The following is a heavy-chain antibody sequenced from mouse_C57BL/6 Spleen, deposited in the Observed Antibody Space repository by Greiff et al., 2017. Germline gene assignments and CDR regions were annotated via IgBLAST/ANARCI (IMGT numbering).Heavy chain of an antibody. CDR3: AKHGGDYGGGAMDY. V-gene: IGHV2-9*01. CDR1: GFSLTSYG. J-gene: IGHJ4*01. D-gene: IGHD2-4*01. CDR2: IWGGGST. Sequence: VKLQQSGPGLVAPSQSLSITCTVSGFSLTSYGVAWVRQPPGKGLEWLGVIWGGGSTNYNSALMSRLSISKDNSKSQVFLKMNSLQTDDTAMYYCAKHGGDYGGGAMDYWGQGTSVTVSS.